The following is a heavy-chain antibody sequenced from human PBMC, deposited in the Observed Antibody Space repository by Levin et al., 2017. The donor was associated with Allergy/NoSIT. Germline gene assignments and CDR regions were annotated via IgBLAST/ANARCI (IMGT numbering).Heavy chain of an antibody. Sequence: ASVKVSCKASGYTFISYGVSWVRQAPGQGLEWMGWISAYNGNTNYAQKFQGRVTMTTDTSTSTAYMELRSLRSDDTAIFYCARDFYYGNSGYYYVAPDYWGQGTLVTVSS. CDR3: ARDFYYGNSGYYYVAPDY. V-gene: IGHV1-18*01. CDR2: ISAYNGNT. D-gene: IGHD3-22*01. CDR1: GYTFISYG. J-gene: IGHJ4*02.